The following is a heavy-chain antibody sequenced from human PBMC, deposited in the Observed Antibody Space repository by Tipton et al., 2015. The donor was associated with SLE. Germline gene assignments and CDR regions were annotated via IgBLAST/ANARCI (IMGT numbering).Heavy chain of an antibody. J-gene: IGHJ6*02. V-gene: IGHV4-34*01. D-gene: IGHD5-18*01. CDR1: DGSLSNYY. Sequence: TLSLTCAVHDGSLSNYYWSWFRRPPGRGLEWIGEITRRGKTNYNPSLKSRVTISVDTSKNQFSLNLRSVTAADTAVYYCARWIPLTGINVWGQGATVTVSS. CDR2: ITRRGKT. CDR3: ARWIPLTGINV.